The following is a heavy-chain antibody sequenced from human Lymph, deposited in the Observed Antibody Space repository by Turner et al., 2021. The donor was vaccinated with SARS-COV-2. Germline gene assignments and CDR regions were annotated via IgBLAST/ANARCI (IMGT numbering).Heavy chain of an antibody. CDR2: IWYDGSNK. Sequence: QVQLVESGGGVVQPGGSLRLSCAASGFTFSSYGMHWVRQAPGKGLEWVAVIWYDGSNKYYADSVKGRFTISRDNSKNTLYLQMNSLRAEDTAVYYCARHNGGRLDYWGQGTLVTVSS. V-gene: IGHV3-33*01. CDR3: ARHNGGRLDY. J-gene: IGHJ4*02. CDR1: GFTFSSYG. D-gene: IGHD3-16*01.